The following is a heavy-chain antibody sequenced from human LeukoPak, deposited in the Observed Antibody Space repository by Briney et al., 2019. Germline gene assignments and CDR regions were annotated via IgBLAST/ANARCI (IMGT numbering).Heavy chain of an antibody. V-gene: IGHV3-53*04. Sequence: GGSLRLSCAASGCTVSSHDMSWVRQAPGKGLEWVSVIYMGGNTFYVDSVKGRFTISRHTSKNTLYLQMNSLRPEDTAVYYCVRVADGVSDTRGYLDYWAQGTLVTVSS. D-gene: IGHD5/OR15-5a*01. CDR2: IYMGGNT. J-gene: IGHJ4*02. CDR1: GCTVSSHD. CDR3: VRVADGVSDTRGYLDY.